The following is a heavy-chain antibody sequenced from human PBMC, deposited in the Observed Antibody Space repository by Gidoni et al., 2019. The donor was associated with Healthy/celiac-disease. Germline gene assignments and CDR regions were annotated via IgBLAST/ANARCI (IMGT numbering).Heavy chain of an antibody. J-gene: IGHJ6*02. Sequence: QVQLVPSGAEVKKPVASVKVSCKASGYTFTSYYMHWVRQAPGQGVEWMGILNPSGGSTSYAQKLQGRVTMTRDTSTSTVYMELSSLRSEDTAVYYCARSGGYRDGGMDVWGQGTTVTVSS. CDR3: ARSGGYRDGGMDV. V-gene: IGHV1-46*01. CDR2: LNPSGGST. D-gene: IGHD4-4*01. CDR1: GYTFTSYY.